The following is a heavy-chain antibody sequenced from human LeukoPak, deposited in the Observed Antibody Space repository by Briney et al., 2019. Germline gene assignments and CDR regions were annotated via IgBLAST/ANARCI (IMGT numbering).Heavy chain of an antibody. CDR3: ARGDDYGVFDY. Sequence: QPGGSLRLSCAASGFTFSSYEMNWVRQAPGKELEWVSYISSSGSTIYYADSVKGRFTISRDNAKNSLYLQMNSLRAEDTAVYYCARGDDYGVFDYWGQGTLVTVSS. V-gene: IGHV3-48*03. D-gene: IGHD4-17*01. CDR1: GFTFSSYE. J-gene: IGHJ4*02. CDR2: ISSSGSTI.